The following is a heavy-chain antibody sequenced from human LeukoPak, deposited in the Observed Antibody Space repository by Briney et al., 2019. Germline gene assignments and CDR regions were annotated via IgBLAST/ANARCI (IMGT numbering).Heavy chain of an antibody. CDR2: INPDSGGT. J-gene: IGHJ4*02. Sequence: ASVKVSCKASGYTFTAYYMHWVRQAPGQGLEWMGWINPDSGGTNYAQKFQGRVTMTGDTSISTAYMELSRLRSDDTAVYYCAREGYSYGRGGSDYWGQGTLVTVPS. D-gene: IGHD5-18*01. V-gene: IGHV1-2*02. CDR1: GYTFTAYY. CDR3: AREGYSYGRGGSDY.